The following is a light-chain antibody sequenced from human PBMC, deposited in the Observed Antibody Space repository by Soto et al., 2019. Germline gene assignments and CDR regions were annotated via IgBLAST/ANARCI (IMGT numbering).Light chain of an antibody. V-gene: IGLV3-9*01. CDR3: QVWDYSTVL. J-gene: IGLJ2*01. Sequence: SYELNQPLSVSVALGQTATITCGGNNLGNKNVHWYQQKPGQAPVLVIYRDYNRPSGIPERFSGSNSGNTATLTISRAQAGDEADFYCQVWDYSTVLFGGGTKLTVL. CDR2: RDY. CDR1: NLGNKN.